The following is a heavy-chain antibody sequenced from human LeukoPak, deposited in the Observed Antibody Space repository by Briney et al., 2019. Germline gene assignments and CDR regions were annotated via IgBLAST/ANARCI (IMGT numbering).Heavy chain of an antibody. CDR2: INPKTGVT. J-gene: IGHJ4*02. CDR3: ARDLAMYSPDLDY. D-gene: IGHD1-26*01. Sequence: ASVKVSCTASGYTFTDYYLHWVRQAPGHGLEWMGWINPKTGVTKYAQNFQGRVTMTRDTSISTAYMEVSRLRSDDTAVFYCARDLAMYSPDLDYWGQGTLVTVSS. V-gene: IGHV1-2*02. CDR1: GYTFTDYY.